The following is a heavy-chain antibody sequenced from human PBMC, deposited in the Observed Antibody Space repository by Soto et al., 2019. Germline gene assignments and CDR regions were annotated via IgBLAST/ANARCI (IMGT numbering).Heavy chain of an antibody. V-gene: IGHV4-39*01. CDR2: IYYSGST. CDR1: GGSISSSSYY. Sequence: QLQLQESGPGLVKPSETLSLTCTVSGGSISSSSYYWGWIRQPPGKGLEWIGSIYYSGSTYYNPSLKSRLTISVDTSKNQFSLKLSSVTAADTAVYYCARRPSYNYGSGSYPQGDYWGQGTLVTVSS. D-gene: IGHD3-10*01. CDR3: ARRPSYNYGSGSYPQGDY. J-gene: IGHJ4*02.